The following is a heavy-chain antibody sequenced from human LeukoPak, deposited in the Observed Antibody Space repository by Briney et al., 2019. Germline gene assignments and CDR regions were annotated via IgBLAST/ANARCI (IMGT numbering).Heavy chain of an antibody. J-gene: IGHJ4*02. Sequence: SETLSLTCAVYGGSFSGYYWSWIRQPPGKGLERIGEINHSGGTNYNPSLKSRVTISVDTSKNQFSLKLSSVTAADTAVYYCARYCSGGSCTYYFDYWGQGTLVTVSS. V-gene: IGHV4-34*01. CDR1: GGSFSGYY. CDR2: INHSGGT. D-gene: IGHD2-15*01. CDR3: ARYCSGGSCTYYFDY.